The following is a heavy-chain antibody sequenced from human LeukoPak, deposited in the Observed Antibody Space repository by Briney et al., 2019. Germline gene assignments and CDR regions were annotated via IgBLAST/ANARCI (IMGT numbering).Heavy chain of an antibody. V-gene: IGHV3-74*01. Sequence: GGSLRLSCAASGFTFSSYWMHWVRQTPGKGLAWVSRINGAGSSISYADSVKGRVTISRDNAKNTLYLQMNNLRAEDTAVYYCARGGNYKNDYWGQGTLVTVSS. CDR3: ARGGNYKNDY. D-gene: IGHD4-11*01. CDR1: GFTFSSYW. J-gene: IGHJ4*02. CDR2: INGAGSSI.